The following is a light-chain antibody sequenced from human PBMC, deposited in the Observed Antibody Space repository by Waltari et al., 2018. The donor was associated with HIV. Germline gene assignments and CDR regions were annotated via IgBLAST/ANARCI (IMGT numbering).Light chain of an antibody. CDR3: QQHDNFPLT. CDR1: QDISNY. J-gene: IGKJ4*01. CDR2: DAS. V-gene: IGKV1-33*01. Sequence: DIQMTQSPSSLSASVGDRVTITCQASQDISNYLNWYQRKPGKAPKVLIYDASTLETGVPSRFSGSGSGTDFTFTITSLQPEDFATYYCQQHDNFPLTFGGGTKVDIK.